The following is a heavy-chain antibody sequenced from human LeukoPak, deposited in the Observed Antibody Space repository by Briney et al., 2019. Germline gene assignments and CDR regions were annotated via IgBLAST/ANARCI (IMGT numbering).Heavy chain of an antibody. V-gene: IGHV3-66*01. D-gene: IGHD2-15*01. CDR3: AREHCSGGSCFFDY. CDR2: IYSGGST. J-gene: IGHJ4*02. Sequence: GGSLRLSCAASGFTVSSNYMSWVRQAPGKGLEWVSVIYSGGSTYYADSGKGRFTISRDNSKNTLYLQMNSLRAEDTAVYYCAREHCSGGSCFFDYWGQGTLVTVSS. CDR1: GFTVSSNY.